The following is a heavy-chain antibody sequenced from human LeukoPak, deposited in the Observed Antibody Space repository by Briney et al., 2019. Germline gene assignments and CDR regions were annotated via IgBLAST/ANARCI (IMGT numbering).Heavy chain of an antibody. CDR2: MNHTGST. Sequence: SETLSLTCAVSGGSFSKYYWSWIRQPPGKGPEWIGDMNHTGSTKYNPSLKSRVTIAMDTSKNQFSLKLSSVTAADTAVYFCARALPFDYVWGSYRSDTKTTFDYWGQGTLVTVSS. D-gene: IGHD3-16*02. V-gene: IGHV4-34*01. CDR1: GGSFSKYY. J-gene: IGHJ4*02. CDR3: ARALPFDYVWGSYRSDTKTTFDY.